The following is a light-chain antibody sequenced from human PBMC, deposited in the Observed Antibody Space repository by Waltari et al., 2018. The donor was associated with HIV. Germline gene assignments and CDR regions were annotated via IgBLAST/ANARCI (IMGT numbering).Light chain of an antibody. CDR3: YSLDTSGRHRV. CDR2: EDA. J-gene: IGLJ2*01. CDR1: ALPKQY. V-gene: IGLV3-10*01. Sequence: SYELTQPPSVSVSPGQTARITCSGDALPKQYVSWYQQKSGQAPILVIYEDAKRPSGIPERVSGSRSGTVATLTVTGAQVDDEGDYYCYSLDTSGRHRVFGGGTKLTLL.